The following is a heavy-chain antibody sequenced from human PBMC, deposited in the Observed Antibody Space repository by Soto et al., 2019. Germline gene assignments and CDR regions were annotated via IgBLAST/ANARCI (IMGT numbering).Heavy chain of an antibody. V-gene: IGHV4-34*01. D-gene: IGHD1-7*01. J-gene: IGHJ5*02. CDR3: ARGNPITGTTGWFDP. CDR1: GGSIGTFY. CDR2: INHSGST. Sequence: PSETLSLTCTVSGGSIGTFYWSWIRQPPGKGLEWIGEINHSGSTNYNPSLKSRVTISVDTSKNQFSLKLSSVTAADTAVYYCARGNPITGTTGWFDPWGQGTLVTVSS.